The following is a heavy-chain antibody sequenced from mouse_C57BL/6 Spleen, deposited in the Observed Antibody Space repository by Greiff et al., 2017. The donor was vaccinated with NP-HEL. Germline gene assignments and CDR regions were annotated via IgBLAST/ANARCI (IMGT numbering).Heavy chain of an antibody. CDR3: ARYTTVGYFDV. J-gene: IGHJ1*03. Sequence: EVKLMESGGGLVKPGGSLKLSCAASGFTFSSYAMSWVRQTPEKRLEWVATISDGGSYTYYPDNVKGRFTISRDNAKNNLYLQMSHLKSEDTAMYYCARYTTVGYFDVWGTGTTVTVSS. CDR2: ISDGGSYT. CDR1: GFTFSSYA. D-gene: IGHD1-1*01. V-gene: IGHV5-4*03.